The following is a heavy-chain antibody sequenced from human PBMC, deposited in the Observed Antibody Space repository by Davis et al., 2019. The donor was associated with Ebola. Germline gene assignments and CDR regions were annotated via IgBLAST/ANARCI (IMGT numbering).Heavy chain of an antibody. D-gene: IGHD1-26*01. CDR2: INSDGTKT. J-gene: IGHJ6*02. V-gene: IGHV3-74*01. CDR3: AREIVGMTIVTWYYYQGMDV. Sequence: GESLKIPCAASGFTFSSYWMHWVRQAPGKGPVWVSRINSDGTKTIYADSVKGRFTTSRDNAENKLYLQMNSLRAEDTAVYYCAREIVGMTIVTWYYYQGMDVWGQGSTVTVSS. CDR1: GFTFSSYW.